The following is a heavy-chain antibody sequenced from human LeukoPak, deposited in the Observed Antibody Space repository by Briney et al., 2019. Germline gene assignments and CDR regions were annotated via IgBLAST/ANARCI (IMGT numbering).Heavy chain of an antibody. CDR3: ARDFSGYDAYYYYMDV. CDR2: ISSSGSTI. D-gene: IGHD5-12*01. V-gene: IGHV3-48*03. J-gene: IGHJ6*03. CDR1: GFTFSSYE. Sequence: GGSLRLSCAASGFTFSSYEMNWVRQAPGKGLEWVSYISSSGSTIYYADSVKGRFTISRDNAKNSLYLQMNSLRAEDTAVYYCARDFSGYDAYYYYMDVWGKGTTVTVSS.